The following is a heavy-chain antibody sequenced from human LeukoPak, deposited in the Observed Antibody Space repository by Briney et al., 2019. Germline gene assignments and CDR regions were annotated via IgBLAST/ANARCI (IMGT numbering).Heavy chain of an antibody. CDR2: NHYSGTT. D-gene: IGHD3-9*01. J-gene: IGHJ4*02. CDR1: GGSISSGNYY. CDR3: ARHQGESYYDILTGYPDY. V-gene: IGHV4-39*01. Sequence: PSETLSLTCTVSGGSISSGNYYWGWIRQPPGKGLDWIASNHYSGTTYCNPSLKSRVTISVDTSKNHFSLKLSSVTAADTAVYNCARHQGESYYDILTGYPDYWGQGTLVTVSS.